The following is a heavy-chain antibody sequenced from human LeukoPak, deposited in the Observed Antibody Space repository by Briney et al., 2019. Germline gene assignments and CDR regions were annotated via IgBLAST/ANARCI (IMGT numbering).Heavy chain of an antibody. Sequence: GGSLRLSCAASGFTFSSYSMNWVRQAPGKGLEWVSSISSSSSYIYYADSVKGRFTISRDNAKNSLYLQMNSLRAEDTAVYYCARDGVISYSYYYYMDVWGKGTTVTVSS. CDR3: ARDGVISYSYYYYMDV. CDR2: ISSSSSYI. J-gene: IGHJ6*03. V-gene: IGHV3-21*01. D-gene: IGHD3-22*01. CDR1: GFTFSSYS.